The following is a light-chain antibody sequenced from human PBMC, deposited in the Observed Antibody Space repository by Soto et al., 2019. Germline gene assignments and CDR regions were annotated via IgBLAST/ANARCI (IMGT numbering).Light chain of an antibody. CDR3: ATWDVSLRGPV. V-gene: IGLV1-44*01. Sequence: QSVLTQPPSASGTPGQRVTISCSGSSSNIGRNSVNWYQQLPGTAPKLLMYGNDQRPSGVPDRFSGSKSGTSASLAISGLHSEDEAYYYCATWDVSLRGPVFGGGTQLTVL. J-gene: IGLJ7*01. CDR2: GND. CDR1: SSNIGRNS.